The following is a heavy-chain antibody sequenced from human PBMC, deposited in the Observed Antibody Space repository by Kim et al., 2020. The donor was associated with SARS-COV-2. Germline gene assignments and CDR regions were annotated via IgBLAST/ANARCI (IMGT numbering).Heavy chain of an antibody. CDR1: GFTFSSYG. CDR2: ISYDGSNK. D-gene: IGHD5-12*01. Sequence: GGSLRLSCAASGFTFSSYGMHWVRQAPGKGLEWVAVISYDGSNKYYADSVKGRFTISRDNSKNTLYLQMNSLRAEDTAVYYCAKESGYERAFDYWGQGTL. CDR3: AKESGYERAFDY. J-gene: IGHJ4*02. V-gene: IGHV3-30*18.